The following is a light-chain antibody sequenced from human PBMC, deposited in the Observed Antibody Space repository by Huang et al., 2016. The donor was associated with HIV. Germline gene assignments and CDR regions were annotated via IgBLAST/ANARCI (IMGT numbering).Light chain of an antibody. CDR2: DAS. Sequence: EIVLTQSPATLSLSPGERATLSCRASQSVSNYLAWYQQKPGQAPRLLIYDASTRATGIPARFSGSGSGTDFTLTINSLEPEDFAVYYCQQRSNWPPLTFGGGTKVDIK. J-gene: IGKJ4*01. CDR3: QQRSNWPPLT. V-gene: IGKV3-11*01. CDR1: QSVSNY.